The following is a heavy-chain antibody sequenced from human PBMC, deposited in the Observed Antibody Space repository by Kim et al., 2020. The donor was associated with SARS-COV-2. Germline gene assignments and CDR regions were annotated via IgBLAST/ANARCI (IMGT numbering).Heavy chain of an antibody. Sequence: YADSVKGRFTISRDNAKNSLYLQMNSLRAEDTAVYYCARGKQWLVRAFDIWGQGTMVTVSS. V-gene: IGHV3-48*03. D-gene: IGHD6-19*01. J-gene: IGHJ3*02. CDR3: ARGKQWLVRAFDI.